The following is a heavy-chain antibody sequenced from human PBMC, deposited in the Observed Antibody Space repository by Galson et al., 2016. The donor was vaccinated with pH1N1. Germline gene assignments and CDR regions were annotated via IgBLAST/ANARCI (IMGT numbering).Heavy chain of an antibody. V-gene: IGHV3-23*01. CDR3: AKAHTTRSGTYPYFFDY. Sequence: SLRLSCAASGFTFSSYWMHWVRQAPGKGLEWVSGISGGGGSTYYADSVKGRFTISRDNSRNTLYLQMNSLRADDTAVYYCAKAHTTRSGTYPYFFDYWGQGTLVTVSS. J-gene: IGHJ4*02. D-gene: IGHD1-26*01. CDR2: ISGGGGST. CDR1: GFTFSSYW.